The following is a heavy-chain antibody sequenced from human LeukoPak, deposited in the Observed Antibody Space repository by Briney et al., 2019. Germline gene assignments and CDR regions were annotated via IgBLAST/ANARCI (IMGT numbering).Heavy chain of an antibody. Sequence: GGSLRLSCAASGFIFSSYWMSWIRQAPGKGLEWVANIKQDGSEKYYVDSVKGRFTISRDNAKNSLYLQMNSLRAEDTAVYYCARESPRVIVVVPAAMGGGGWFDPWGQGTLVTVSS. CDR3: ARESPRVIVVVPAAMGGGGWFDP. D-gene: IGHD2-2*01. CDR2: IKQDGSEK. CDR1: GFIFSSYW. V-gene: IGHV3-7*01. J-gene: IGHJ5*02.